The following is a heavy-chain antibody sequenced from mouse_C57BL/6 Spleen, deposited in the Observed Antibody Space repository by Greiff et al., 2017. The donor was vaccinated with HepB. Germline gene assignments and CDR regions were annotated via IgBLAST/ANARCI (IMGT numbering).Heavy chain of an antibody. J-gene: IGHJ1*03. CDR1: GFTFSSYG. D-gene: IGHD2-5*01. CDR2: ISSGGSYT. Sequence: EVKVVESGGDLVKPGGSLKLSCAASGFTFSSYGMSWVRQTPDKRLEWVATISSGGSYTYYPDSVKGRFTISRDNAKNTLYLQMSSLKSEDTAMYYCARQSASYSNSPGYFDVWGTGTTVTVSS. V-gene: IGHV5-6*01. CDR3: ARQSASYSNSPGYFDV.